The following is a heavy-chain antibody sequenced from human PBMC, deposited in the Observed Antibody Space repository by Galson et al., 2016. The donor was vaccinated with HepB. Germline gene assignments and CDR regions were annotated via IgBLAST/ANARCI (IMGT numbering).Heavy chain of an antibody. CDR1: GFTFGSYS. Sequence: SLRLSCAASGFTFGSYSMNWVRQAPGKGLEWVSYISSSSSTVYYADSVEGRFTISRDNAKNSLYLQMNSLRAEDAAVYYCARGGASCSGGSCYFWFDPWGQGTPVTVSS. V-gene: IGHV3-48*01. D-gene: IGHD2-15*01. CDR2: ISSSSSTV. J-gene: IGHJ5*02. CDR3: ARGGASCSGGSCYFWFDP.